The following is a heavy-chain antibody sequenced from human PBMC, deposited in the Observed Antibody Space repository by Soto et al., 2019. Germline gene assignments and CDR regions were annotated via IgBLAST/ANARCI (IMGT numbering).Heavy chain of an antibody. CDR2: IIPILGIA. V-gene: IGHV1-69*02. D-gene: IGHD2-15*01. CDR1: GGTFSSYT. CDR3: AVFSGGSCYMGTFDY. J-gene: IGHJ4*02. Sequence: ASVKVSCKASGGTFSSYTISWVRQAPGQGLEWMGRIIPILGIANYAQKLKGRVTITADKSTSTAYMELSSLRSEDTAVNYCAVFSGGSCYMGTFDYWGQGTLVTVSS.